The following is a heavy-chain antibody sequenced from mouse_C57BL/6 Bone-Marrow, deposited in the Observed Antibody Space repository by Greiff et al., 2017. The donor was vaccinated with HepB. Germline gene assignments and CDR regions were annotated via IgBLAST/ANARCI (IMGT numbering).Heavy chain of an antibody. V-gene: IGHV1-19*01. CDR1: GYTFTDYY. J-gene: IGHJ1*03. Sequence: VQLKQSGPVLVKPGASVKMSCKASGYTFTDYYMNWVKQSHGKSLEWIGVINPYNGGTSYNQKFKGKATLTVDKSSSTAYMELNSLTSEDSAVYYCARYYYGSRGYFDVWGTGTTVTVSS. CDR2: INPYNGGT. D-gene: IGHD1-1*01. CDR3: ARYYYGSRGYFDV.